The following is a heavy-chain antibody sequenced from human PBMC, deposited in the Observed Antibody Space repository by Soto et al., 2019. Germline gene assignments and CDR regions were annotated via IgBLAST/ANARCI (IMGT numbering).Heavy chain of an antibody. CDR3: PKAIRDQLLCGMAC. D-gene: IGHD2-2*01. J-gene: IGHJ4*02. Sequence: EVQLLESGGGLVQPGGSLRLSCATAGFTFSTYAMSWVRQAPGKGLEWVSAIRGSGDSTYYADSVKGRFTISRDNSRNTFYLLMISRRVEDTAVYYCPKAIRDQLLCGMACWGQGTQVTVSS. CDR1: GFTFSTYA. V-gene: IGHV3-23*01. CDR2: IRGSGDST.